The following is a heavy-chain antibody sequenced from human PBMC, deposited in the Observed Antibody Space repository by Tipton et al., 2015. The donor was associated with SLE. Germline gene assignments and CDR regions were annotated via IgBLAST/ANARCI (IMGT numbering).Heavy chain of an antibody. V-gene: IGHV4-61*02. Sequence: LRLSCSVSGGSITRGSYYWSWFRQPAGKGLEWIGGSTNYNPSLKSRVTISLDTSKNQFSLKLISVTAADTAVYYCARVAVVTPRHAIDIWGQGTVVTVSS. J-gene: IGHJ3*02. CDR2: GST. CDR3: ARVAVVTPRHAIDI. CDR1: GGSITRGSYY. D-gene: IGHD4-23*01.